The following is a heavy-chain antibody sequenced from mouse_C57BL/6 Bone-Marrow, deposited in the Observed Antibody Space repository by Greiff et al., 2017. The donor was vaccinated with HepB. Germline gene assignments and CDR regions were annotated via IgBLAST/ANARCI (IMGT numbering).Heavy chain of an antibody. D-gene: IGHD2-5*01. CDR1: GYTFTSYW. J-gene: IGHJ1*03. CDR2: IYPSDSET. Sequence: QVQLQQPGAELVRPGSSVKLSCKASGYTFTSYWMGWVKQRPGQGLEWIGNIYPSDSETHYNQKFKDKATLTVDKSSSTAYMQLSSLTSEDSAVYYCARLDSNFLYWYFDVWGTGTTVTVSS. CDR3: ARLDSNFLYWYFDV. V-gene: IGHV1-61*01.